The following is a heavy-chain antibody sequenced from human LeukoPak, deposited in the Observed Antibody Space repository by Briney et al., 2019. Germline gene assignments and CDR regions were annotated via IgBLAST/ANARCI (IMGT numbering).Heavy chain of an antibody. CDR2: INPNSGGT. J-gene: IGHJ4*02. V-gene: IGHV1-2*04. CDR1: GYTFSGYY. Sequence: ASVKFYCKASGYTFSGYYMHCMRQAPGQWLEWMGWINPNSGGTNYAQKFQGWVTMTRDTSISTAYMELSRLRSDDTAVYYCASSSSSWYGLSFDYWGQGTPVTVSS. CDR3: ASSSSSWYGLSFDY. D-gene: IGHD6-13*01.